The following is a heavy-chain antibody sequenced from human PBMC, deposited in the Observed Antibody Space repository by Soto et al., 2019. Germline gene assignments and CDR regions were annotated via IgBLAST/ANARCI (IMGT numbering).Heavy chain of an antibody. D-gene: IGHD3-16*01. V-gene: IGHV4-31*03. Sequence: PSETLSLTCTVSGGSISSGDYYWTWIRQHAGKGPEWIGYIYYSGSTYYNPSLKSRVTISVDTSKNQFSLKLISVIAAYTAVYYCARYTGGYGKPDPWGQGTLVTVSS. J-gene: IGHJ5*02. CDR3: ARYTGGYGKPDP. CDR1: GGSISSGDYY. CDR2: IYYSGST.